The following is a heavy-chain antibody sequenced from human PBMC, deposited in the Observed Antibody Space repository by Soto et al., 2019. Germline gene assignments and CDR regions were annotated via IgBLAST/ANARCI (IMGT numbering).Heavy chain of an antibody. Sequence: AGGSLRLSCAASGFTFSSYAMHWVRQAPGKGLEWVAVISYDGSNKYYADSVKGRFTISRDNSKNTLYLQMNSLRAEDTAVYYCARDTAMAPLPPYNWFDPWGQGTLVTVSS. V-gene: IGHV3-30-3*01. J-gene: IGHJ5*02. D-gene: IGHD5-18*01. CDR2: ISYDGSNK. CDR3: ARDTAMAPLPPYNWFDP. CDR1: GFTFSSYA.